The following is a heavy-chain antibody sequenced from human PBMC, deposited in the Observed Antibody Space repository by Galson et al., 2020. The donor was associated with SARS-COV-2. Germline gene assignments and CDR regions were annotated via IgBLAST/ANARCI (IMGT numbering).Heavy chain of an antibody. V-gene: IGHV3-11*06. CDR1: GFTFSDYY. Sequence: SLKISCAASGFTFSDYYMSWLHQAPEKGLEWVSYISSSSSSKYSADPEQGRSIISRDNANNSLYLQMNSLSAEDTAVYYCARLSNPPSQYYFDYWGQGTLVTVSS. D-gene: IGHD4-4*01. CDR3: ARLSNPPSQYYFDY. CDR2: ISSSSSSK. J-gene: IGHJ4*02.